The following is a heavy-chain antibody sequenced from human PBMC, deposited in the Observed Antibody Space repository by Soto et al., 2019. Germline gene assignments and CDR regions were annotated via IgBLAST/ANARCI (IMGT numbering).Heavy chain of an antibody. CDR1: GYTFTGYY. J-gene: IGHJ4*02. CDR3: ARDRGSSSWDPEFDY. D-gene: IGHD6-13*01. V-gene: IGHV1-2*02. Sequence: QVQLVQSGAEVKKPGASVKVSCKASGYTFTGYYMHWVRQAPGQGLEWMGWINPNSGGTNYAQKLQGRVTMTTDTSTSTAYMELRSLRSDDTAVYYCARDRGSSSWDPEFDYWGQGTLVTVSS. CDR2: INPNSGGT.